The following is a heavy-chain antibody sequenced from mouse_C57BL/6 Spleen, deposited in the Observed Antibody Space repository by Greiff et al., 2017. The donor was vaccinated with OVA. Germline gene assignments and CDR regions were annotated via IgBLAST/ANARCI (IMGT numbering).Heavy chain of an antibody. CDR1: GYAFSSYW. Sequence: VQLQESGAELVKPGASVKISCKASGYAFSSYWMNWVKQRPGKGLEWIGQIYPGDGDTNYNGKFKGKATLTADKSSSTAYMQLSSLTSEDSAVYFCARGDDYDAVDYGGQGTSVTVSS. V-gene: IGHV1-80*01. J-gene: IGHJ4*01. CDR3: ARGDDYDAVDY. CDR2: IYPGDGDT. D-gene: IGHD2-4*01.